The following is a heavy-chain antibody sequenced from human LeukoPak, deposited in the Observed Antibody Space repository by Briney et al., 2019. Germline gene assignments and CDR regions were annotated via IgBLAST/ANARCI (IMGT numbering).Heavy chain of an antibody. J-gene: IGHJ6*03. V-gene: IGHV4-59*12. D-gene: IGHD3-3*01. Sequence: PSETLSLTCTVSGGSISSYYWSWIRQPPGKGLEWIGYIYYSGSTNYNPSLKSRVTISVDTSKNQFSLKLSSVTAADTAVYYCARTNRYYDFWSGYRAFNYYYYYMDVWGKGTTVTVSS. CDR3: ARTNRYYDFWSGYRAFNYYYYYMDV. CDR1: GGSISSYY. CDR2: IYYSGST.